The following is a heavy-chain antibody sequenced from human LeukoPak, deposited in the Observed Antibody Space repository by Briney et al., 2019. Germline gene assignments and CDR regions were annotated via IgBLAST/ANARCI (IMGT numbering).Heavy chain of an antibody. D-gene: IGHD3-22*01. Sequence: KHGESLKISRKGSGYSFTSYWLGWERQMPGKGLECMGIIYPGDSDTRYSPSFQGQVTISADKSISTAYLQWSSLKASDTAMYYCARARDYYDSSGYYFVYFQHWGQGTLVTVSS. V-gene: IGHV5-51*01. CDR3: ARARDYYDSSGYYFVYFQH. CDR2: IYPGDSDT. J-gene: IGHJ1*01. CDR1: GYSFTSYW.